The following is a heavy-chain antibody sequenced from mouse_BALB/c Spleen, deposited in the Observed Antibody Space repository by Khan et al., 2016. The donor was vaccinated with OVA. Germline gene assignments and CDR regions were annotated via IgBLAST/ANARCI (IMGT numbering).Heavy chain of an antibody. CDR3: ARTARIKY. J-gene: IGHJ2*01. V-gene: IGHV3-2*02. CDR2: ISYSGST. CDR1: GYSITSGYG. D-gene: IGHD1-2*01. Sequence: EVKLLESGPGLVKPSQSLSLTCTVTGYSITSGYGWNWIRQFPGNKLEWMGYISYSGSTNYNPSPKSRIAITRDTSMNQFFLQLNSVTTVDTATSYCARTARIKYWGQGTTLTVSS.